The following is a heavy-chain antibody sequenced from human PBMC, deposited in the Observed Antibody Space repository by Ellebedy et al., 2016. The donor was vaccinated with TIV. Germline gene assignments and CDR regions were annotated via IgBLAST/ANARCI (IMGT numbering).Heavy chain of an antibody. J-gene: IGHJ6*02. CDR2: IYPGDSDT. V-gene: IGHV5-51*01. D-gene: IGHD3-10*02. CDR1: GYSFTNYW. Sequence: GGSLRLXCEVSGYSFTNYWIAWVRQMPGKGLEWMGIIYPGDSDTRYGPSFQGQVTISADKSISTAYLQWSGLKASDTAIYYCARRGTMFRRNYYGMDVWGQGTTVIVSS. CDR3: ARRGTMFRRNYYGMDV.